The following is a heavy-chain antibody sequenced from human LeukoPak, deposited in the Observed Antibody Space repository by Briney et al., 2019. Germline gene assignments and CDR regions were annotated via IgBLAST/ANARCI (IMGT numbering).Heavy chain of an antibody. J-gene: IGHJ5*02. CDR3: AREAYYYGSGSYYNGWFDP. CDR1: GGSFSGYY. Sequence: SSETLSLTCAVYGGSFSGYYWSWIRQPPGKGLEWIGEINHSGSTNYNPSLKSRVTISVDTSKNRFSLKLSSVTAADTAVYYCAREAYYYGSGSYYNGWFDPWGQGTLVTVSS. D-gene: IGHD3-10*01. V-gene: IGHV4-34*01. CDR2: INHSGST.